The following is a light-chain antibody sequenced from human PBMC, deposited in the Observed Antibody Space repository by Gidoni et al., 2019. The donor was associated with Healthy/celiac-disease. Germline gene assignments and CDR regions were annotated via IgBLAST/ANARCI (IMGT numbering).Light chain of an antibody. CDR1: HSISSY. J-gene: IGKJ1*01. CDR2: AAS. CDR3: QQSYRTPRT. Sequence: DIQMTQSPSSLSASVGDRVTITCRASHSISSYLNWYQQQPEKAPKLLIYAASSLQSGVPSRFSGSGSGTDFTLTISSLQPEDFATYYCQQSYRTPRTFGQGTKVEIK. V-gene: IGKV1-39*01.